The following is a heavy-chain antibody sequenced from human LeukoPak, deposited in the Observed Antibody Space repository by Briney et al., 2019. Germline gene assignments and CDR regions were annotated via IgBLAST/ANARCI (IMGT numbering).Heavy chain of an antibody. CDR3: ARGRGCSSTSCSTPQYWFDP. J-gene: IGHJ5*02. CDR1: GYTFTSYD. CDR2: MDPSSGNT. D-gene: IGHD2-2*01. V-gene: IGHV1-8*01. Sequence: ASVKVSCKASGYTFTSYDINWVRQAAGQGLEWMGWMDPSSGNTGSAQKFQGRVTMTRNTSISTAYMELSSLRSADTAVYYCARGRGCSSTSCSTPQYWFDPWGQGTLVTVSS.